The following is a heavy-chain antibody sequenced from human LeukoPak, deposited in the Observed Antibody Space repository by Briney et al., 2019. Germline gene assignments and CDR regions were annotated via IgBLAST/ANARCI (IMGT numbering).Heavy chain of an antibody. CDR2: LYSDGNT. V-gene: IGHV3-53*01. Sequence: GGSLRLSCAASGFTVITNDMTWVRQAPGKGLEWVSGLYSDGNTKYSDSVQGRFTISRDNSKNPLYLEMNSLRPDDTAVYYCARGVEPLAANALAYWGQGTLVTVSS. CDR3: ARGVEPLAANALAY. CDR1: GFTVITND. D-gene: IGHD1-14*01. J-gene: IGHJ4*02.